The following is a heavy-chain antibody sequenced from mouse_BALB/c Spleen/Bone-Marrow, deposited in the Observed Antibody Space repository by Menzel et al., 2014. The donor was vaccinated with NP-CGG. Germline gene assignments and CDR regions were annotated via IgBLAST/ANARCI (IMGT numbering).Heavy chain of an antibody. V-gene: IGHV1-84*02. D-gene: IGHD1-1*01. Sequence: VQLQQSGPELVKPGASVKISCKASGYTFTDYYINWVKQKPGQGLEWIGWIYPGGGNTKYNEKFEGKATLTVDTSSSKAYRQISSLTSEDTAVYFCDRPPYYYGSSYYWYFDVWGAGTTVTVSS. J-gene: IGHJ1*01. CDR2: IYPGGGNT. CDR1: GYTFTDYY. CDR3: DRPPYYYGSSYYWYFDV.